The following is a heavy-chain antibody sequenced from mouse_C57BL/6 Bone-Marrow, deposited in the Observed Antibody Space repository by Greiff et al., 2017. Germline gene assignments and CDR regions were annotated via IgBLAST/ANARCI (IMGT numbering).Heavy chain of an antibody. J-gene: IGHJ4*01. CDR1: GYTFTDYE. CDR3: TRGGEGYAMDY. CDR2: IDPETGGT. Sequence: QVQLKQSGAELVRPGASVTLSCKASGYTFTDYEMHWVKQTPVHGLEWIGSIDPETGGTAFNQKFNGKDILTADKSTSTSYMELRSLTSEDSAVYYCTRGGEGYAMDYWGQGTSVTVSS. V-gene: IGHV1-15*01.